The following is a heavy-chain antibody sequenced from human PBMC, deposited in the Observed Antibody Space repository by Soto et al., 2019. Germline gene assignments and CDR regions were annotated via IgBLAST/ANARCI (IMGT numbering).Heavy chain of an antibody. CDR2: IYPGDSDT. V-gene: IGHV5-51*01. CDR1: GYSFTSYW. J-gene: IGHJ4*02. Sequence: PGESLKISCKASGYSFTSYWIGWVRQTPGKGLEWMGIIYPGDSDTRYSPSFQGQVTISADKSITTAYLQLSSLRASDSAMYYCARHGSGWSGAHYWGQGTLVTVSS. D-gene: IGHD6-19*01. CDR3: ARHGSGWSGAHY.